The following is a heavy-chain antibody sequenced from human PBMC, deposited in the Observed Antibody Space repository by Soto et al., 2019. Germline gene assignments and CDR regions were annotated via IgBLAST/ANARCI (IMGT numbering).Heavy chain of an antibody. D-gene: IGHD1-26*01. J-gene: IGHJ4*02. CDR2: IIPIFGTA. CDR1: GGTFSRSS. V-gene: IGHV1-69*01. Sequence: QVQLVQSGAEVTKPGSSVKVSCKASGGTFSRSSINWVRQAPGQGLEWMGEIIPIFGTANYAQKFQGRVTIPAAESTSTAYMERISLRSEDTAVYYCARDGGRHSGGIDYWGQGTLVTVSS. CDR3: ARDGGRHSGGIDY.